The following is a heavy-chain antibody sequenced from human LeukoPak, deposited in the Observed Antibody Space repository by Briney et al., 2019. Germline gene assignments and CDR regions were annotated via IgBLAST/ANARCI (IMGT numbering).Heavy chain of an antibody. CDR2: ISGSGGST. Sequence: GGSLRLSCAASGFTFSSYAMSWVRQAPGKGLEWVSAISGSGGSTYYADSVKGRFTISRDNSKNTLYLQMNSLRAEDTAVYYCAKDRDVYDFWSGSLDYWGQGTLVTVSS. CDR1: GFTFSSYA. CDR3: AKDRDVYDFWSGSLDY. J-gene: IGHJ4*02. V-gene: IGHV3-23*01. D-gene: IGHD3-3*01.